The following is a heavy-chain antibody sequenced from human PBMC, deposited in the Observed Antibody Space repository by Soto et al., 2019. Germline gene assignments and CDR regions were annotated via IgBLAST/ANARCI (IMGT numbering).Heavy chain of an antibody. CDR2: ISAYNGNT. CDR3: ARNWVDYYDSSGYYYWFDP. D-gene: IGHD3-22*01. V-gene: IGHV1-18*04. CDR1: GYTFTSYG. Sequence: ASVKVSCKASGYTFTSYGISWLRQAPGQGLEWMGWISAYNGNTNYAQKLQGRVTMTTDTSTSTAYMELRSLRSDDTAVYYCARNWVDYYDSSGYYYWFDPWGQGTLVTVS. J-gene: IGHJ5*02.